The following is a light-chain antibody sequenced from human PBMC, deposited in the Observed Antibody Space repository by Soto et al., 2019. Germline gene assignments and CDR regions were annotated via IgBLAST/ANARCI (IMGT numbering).Light chain of an antibody. CDR3: QQRNNCPPRIN. CDR1: QSVSAF. J-gene: IGKJ5*01. Sequence: VLTQSPATLSFSPGERATLACRASQSVSAFLAWYQQKPGQPPRLLIYDASHRATGIPARFSGSGAGTDFTLTISSLEPEDFAVYYCQQRNNCPPRINFGQGTLLEIK. CDR2: DAS. V-gene: IGKV3-11*01.